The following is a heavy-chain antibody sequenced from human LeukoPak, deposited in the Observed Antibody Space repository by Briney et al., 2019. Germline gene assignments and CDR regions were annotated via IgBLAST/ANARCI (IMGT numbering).Heavy chain of an antibody. J-gene: IGHJ6*02. V-gene: IGHV4-34*01. CDR2: INHSGST. CDR3: ARWAPSSWYYYYGMDV. CDR1: GGSFSGYY. D-gene: IGHD6-13*01. Sequence: SETLSLTCAVYGGSFSGYYWSWIRQPPGKGLEWIGEINHSGSTNYNPSLKSRVTISVDTSKNQFSLKLSSVTAADTVVYYCARWAPSSWYYYYGMDVWGQGTTVTVSS.